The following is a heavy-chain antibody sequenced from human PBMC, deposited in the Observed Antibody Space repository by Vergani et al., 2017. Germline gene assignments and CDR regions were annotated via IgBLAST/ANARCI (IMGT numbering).Heavy chain of an antibody. CDR1: GFTFSSYA. J-gene: IGHJ4*02. D-gene: IGHD6-19*01. V-gene: IGHV3-30-3*01. Sequence: QVQLVESGGGVVQPGRSLRLSCAASGFTFSSYAMHWVRQAPGKGLEWVAVISYDGSNKYYADSVKGRFTISRDNSKNTLYLQMNSLRAEDTAVYYCARKEQWLVPYFDYWSQGTLVTVSS. CDR2: ISYDGSNK. CDR3: ARKEQWLVPYFDY.